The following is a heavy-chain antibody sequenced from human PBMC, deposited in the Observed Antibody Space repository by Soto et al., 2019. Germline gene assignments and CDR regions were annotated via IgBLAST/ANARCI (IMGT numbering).Heavy chain of an antibody. D-gene: IGHD1-26*01. CDR3: ARLPLLGPLYYVDY. J-gene: IGHJ4*02. V-gene: IGHV5-51*01. CDR2: IYPSDSDT. CDR1: GFIFTSYW. Sequence: GESLKISCKGSGFIFTSYWIGWVRQMPGKRLEWMVIIYPSDSDTRYSPSFQGQVTISVDNSISPAYLQWSSLKASDTGMYYCARLPLLGPLYYVDYWGQGTLGTVSS.